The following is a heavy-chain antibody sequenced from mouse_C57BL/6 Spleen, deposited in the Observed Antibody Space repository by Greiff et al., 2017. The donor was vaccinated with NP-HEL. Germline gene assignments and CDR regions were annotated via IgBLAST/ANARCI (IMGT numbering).Heavy chain of an antibody. D-gene: IGHD2-4*01. CDR2: IHPNSGST. Sequence: QVQLQQSGAELVKPGASVKLSCKASGYTFTSYWMHWVKQRPGQGLEWIGMIHPNSGSTNYNEKFKSKATLTVDKSSSTAYMQLSSLTSEDSAVYYCARRDYDSSWFAYWGQGTLVTVSA. CDR1: GYTFTSYW. V-gene: IGHV1-64*01. J-gene: IGHJ3*01. CDR3: ARRDYDSSWFAY.